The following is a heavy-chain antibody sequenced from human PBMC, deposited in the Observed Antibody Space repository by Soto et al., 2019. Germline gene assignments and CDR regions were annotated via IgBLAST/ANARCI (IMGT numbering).Heavy chain of an antibody. J-gene: IGHJ5*02. V-gene: IGHV3-33*01. CDR1: GFTFSNYG. CDR3: ARDVVGVVATSRYNWFDP. D-gene: IGHD5-12*01. Sequence: GGSLRLSCAASGFTFSNYGMHWVRQAPGKGLEWVAVMSYDGSDKSYADSVKGRVTISRDNSKNTLYLQMNSLGAEDTAVYYCARDVVGVVATSRYNWFDPWGQGTLVTVSS. CDR2: MSYDGSDK.